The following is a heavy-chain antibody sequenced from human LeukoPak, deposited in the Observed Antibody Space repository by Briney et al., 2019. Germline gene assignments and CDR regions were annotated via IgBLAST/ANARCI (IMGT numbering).Heavy chain of an antibody. V-gene: IGHV4-34*01. J-gene: IGHJ3*02. D-gene: IGHD1-26*01. CDR2: INHSGST. Sequence: PSETLSLTCAVYGGSFSGYYWSWIRQPPGKGLEWIGEINHSGSTNYNPSLKSRVTISVDTSKNQFSLKLSSVTAADTAVYYCARLGDDNSGTALGTHDAFDIWGQGQWSPSLQ. CDR1: GGSFSGYY. CDR3: ARLGDDNSGTALGTHDAFDI.